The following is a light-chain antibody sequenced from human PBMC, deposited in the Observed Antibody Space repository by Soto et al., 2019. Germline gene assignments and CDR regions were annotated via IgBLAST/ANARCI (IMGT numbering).Light chain of an antibody. V-gene: IGKV2-28*01. J-gene: IGKJ3*01. CDR2: LGS. CDR1: QSLLHSNGYNY. Sequence: DIVMTQSPVSLPVTPGEPASISCRSSQSLLHSNGYNYLDWYLQKPGQSPQLLIYLGSTRASGVPDRFSGIGSGTDFTLTISRVEAEDVGVYYCMQALQTPLFTFGPGTKVDIK. CDR3: MQALQTPLFT.